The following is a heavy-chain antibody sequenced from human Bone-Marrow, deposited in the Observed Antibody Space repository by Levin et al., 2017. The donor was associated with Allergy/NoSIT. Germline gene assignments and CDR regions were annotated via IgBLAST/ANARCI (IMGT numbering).Heavy chain of an antibody. D-gene: IGHD6-19*01. CDR1: GFTFGDYA. J-gene: IGHJ6*02. CDR3: SRHSERAVSGPYYDKDMDV. CDR2: IRGTLYGGTT. V-gene: IGHV3-49*01. Sequence: PGGSLRLSCTTSGFTFGDYAMSWYRQAPGKGPEWVAFIRGTLYGGTTDYAASVKGRFSISRDGSKSIAYLQMNSLKTEDTAVYYCSRHSERAVSGPYYDKDMDVWGQGTTVTVSS.